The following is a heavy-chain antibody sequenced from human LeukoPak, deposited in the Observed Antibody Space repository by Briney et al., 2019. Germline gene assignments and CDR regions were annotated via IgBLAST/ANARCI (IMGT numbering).Heavy chain of an antibody. Sequence: SETLSLTCTVSGGSISSPDFYWGWIRQPPGKGLQWVASLHSSGRTYNNPSFGSRLSVSLDTSQNQFSLHLASVTAADTAVYYCARGGLSNSGWSFDHWGQGILVPVSS. CDR2: LHSSGRT. J-gene: IGHJ4*02. CDR1: GGSISSPDFY. CDR3: ARGGLSNSGWSFDH. D-gene: IGHD6-19*01. V-gene: IGHV4-39*01.